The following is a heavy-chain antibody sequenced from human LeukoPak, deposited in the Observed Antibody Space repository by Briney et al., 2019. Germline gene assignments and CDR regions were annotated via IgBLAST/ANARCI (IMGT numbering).Heavy chain of an antibody. CDR3: AIGYCSSTSCEQFDY. CDR2: ISAYNGNT. V-gene: IGHV1-18*01. J-gene: IGHJ4*02. Sequence: ASVKVYCKASGYTFTSYGISWVRQAPGQGLEWMGWISAYNGNTNYAQKLQGRVTMTTDTSTSTAYMELRSLRSDDTAVYYCAIGYCSSTSCEQFDYWGQGTLVTVSS. D-gene: IGHD2-2*01. CDR1: GYTFTSYG.